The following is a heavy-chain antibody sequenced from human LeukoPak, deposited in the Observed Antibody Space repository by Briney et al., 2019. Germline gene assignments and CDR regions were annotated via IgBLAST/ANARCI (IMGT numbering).Heavy chain of an antibody. Sequence: GGSLRLSCTASGFTFGDYAMSWFRQAPGKGLEWVGFIRSKAYGGTTEYAASVKGRFTISRDDSKSIAYLQMNSLKTEDTAVYYCTREASGTHYYYYYYYMDVWGKGTTVTVSS. CDR3: TREASGTHYYYYYYYMDV. CDR2: IRSKAYGGTT. J-gene: IGHJ6*03. V-gene: IGHV3-49*03. CDR1: GFTFGDYA. D-gene: IGHD2-2*01.